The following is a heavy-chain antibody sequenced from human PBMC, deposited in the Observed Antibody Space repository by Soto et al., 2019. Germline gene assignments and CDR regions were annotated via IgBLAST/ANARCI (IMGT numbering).Heavy chain of an antibody. V-gene: IGHV1-46*01. Sequence: ASVKVSCKASGYTFTSYYMHWVRQAPGQGLEWMGIINPSGGSTSYAQKFQGRVTMTRDTSTSTVYMELSSLRSEDTAVYYCARDLLDIVLVPAATDYYYYGMVVWGQGTTLTVSS. D-gene: IGHD2-2*03. CDR1: GYTFTSYY. J-gene: IGHJ6*02. CDR2: INPSGGST. CDR3: ARDLLDIVLVPAATDYYYYGMVV.